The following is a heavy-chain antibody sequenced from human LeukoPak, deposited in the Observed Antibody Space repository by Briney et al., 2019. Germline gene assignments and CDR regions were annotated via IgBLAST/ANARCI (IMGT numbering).Heavy chain of an antibody. CDR1: GFTFSSYW. V-gene: IGHV3-74*01. Sequence: QPGGSLRLSCAASGFTFSSYWMHWVRQAPGKGLVWVSRINSDGSTTSYADSVKGRFTISRDNAKNTLYLQMNSLRAEDTAVYYCVRDARSYYYDSSGYLNSFDYWGQGTLVTVSS. CDR2: INSDGSTT. CDR3: VRDARSYYYDSSGYLNSFDY. D-gene: IGHD3-22*01. J-gene: IGHJ4*02.